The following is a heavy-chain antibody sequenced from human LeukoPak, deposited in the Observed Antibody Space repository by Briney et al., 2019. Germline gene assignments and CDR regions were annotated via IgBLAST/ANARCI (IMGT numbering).Heavy chain of an antibody. CDR3: ASYSGSYYSDQAHDY. CDR1: GFTFSSYW. V-gene: IGHV3-7*01. CDR2: IKQDGSEK. J-gene: IGHJ4*02. D-gene: IGHD1-26*01. Sequence: GSLRLSXAXSGFTFSSYWMSWVRQAPGKGLEWVANIKQDGSEKYYVDSVKGRFTISRDNAKNSLYLQMNSLRAEDTAVYYCASYSGSYYSDQAHDYWGQGTLVTVSS.